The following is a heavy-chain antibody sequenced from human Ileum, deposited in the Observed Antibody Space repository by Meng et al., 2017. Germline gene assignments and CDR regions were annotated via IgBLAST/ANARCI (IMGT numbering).Heavy chain of an antibody. J-gene: IGHJ3*02. Sequence: ASVKVSCKASGYTFTSYAMHWVRQAPGQRLEWMGWINAGNGNTKYSQKFQGRVTITRDTSASTAYMELSSLRSEDTAVYYCARGDTMIVGKGDAFDIWGQGTMVTVSS. V-gene: IGHV1-3*01. CDR1: GYTFTSYA. CDR2: INAGNGNT. CDR3: ARGDTMIVGKGDAFDI. D-gene: IGHD3-22*01.